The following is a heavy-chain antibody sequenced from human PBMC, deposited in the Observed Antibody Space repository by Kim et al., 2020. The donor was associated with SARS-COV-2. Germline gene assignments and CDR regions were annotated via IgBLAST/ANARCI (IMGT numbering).Heavy chain of an antibody. CDR1: GGSISSYY. CDR2: IYYSGST. J-gene: IGHJ4*02. V-gene: IGHV4-59*01. Sequence: SETLSLTCTVSGGSISSYYWSWIRQPPGKGLEWIGYIYYSGSTNYNPSLKSRVTISVDTSKNQFSLKLSSVDTAVYYCARAYSSGRIGDYWGQGTLVTVS. CDR3: ARAYSSGRIGDY. D-gene: IGHD6-19*01.